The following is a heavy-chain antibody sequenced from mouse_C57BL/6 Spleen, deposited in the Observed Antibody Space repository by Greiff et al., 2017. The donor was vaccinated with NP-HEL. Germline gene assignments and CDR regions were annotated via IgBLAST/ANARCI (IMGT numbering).Heavy chain of an antibody. CDR2: INPGNGGT. CDR1: GYAFTSSW. D-gene: IGHD2-13*01. V-gene: IGHV1-82*01. Sequence: VQLQQPGPELVKPGASVKLSCKASGYAFTSSWMNWVKQRPGKGLEWIGQINPGNGGTNYNEKFKGKATLTADKSSSTAYMQLSSLTSEDSAVYFCGRWGDSIAYWGQGTLVTVSA. CDR3: GRWGDSIAY. J-gene: IGHJ3*01.